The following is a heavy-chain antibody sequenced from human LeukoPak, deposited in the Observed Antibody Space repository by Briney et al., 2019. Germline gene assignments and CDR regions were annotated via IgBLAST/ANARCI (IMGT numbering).Heavy chain of an antibody. CDR3: ARGYYDSSDYEYFQH. CDR2: INPNSGGT. J-gene: IGHJ1*01. V-gene: IGHV1-2*02. D-gene: IGHD3-22*01. Sequence: TSVKVSRKASGYTFTSYYMHWVRQAPGQGLEWMGWINPNSGGTNSAQKFQGRVTMTRDTSIITAYMELSRLRSDDTAVYFCARGYYDSSDYEYFQHWGQGTLVTVSS. CDR1: GYTFTSYY.